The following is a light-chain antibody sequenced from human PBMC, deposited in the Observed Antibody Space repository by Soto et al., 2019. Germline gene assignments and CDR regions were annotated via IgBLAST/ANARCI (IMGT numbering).Light chain of an antibody. V-gene: IGKV3-20*01. J-gene: IGKJ1*01. CDR1: QSVSSY. CDR3: QQYGSSSRT. Sequence: EIVLTQSPGTLSLSPGESATLSCRASQSVSSYLAWYQQKPGQAPRLLIYGASSRATGIPDRFSGSGSGTDFTLTSSRLEPDDFALYCGQQYGSSSRTFGPGTKVEIK. CDR2: GAS.